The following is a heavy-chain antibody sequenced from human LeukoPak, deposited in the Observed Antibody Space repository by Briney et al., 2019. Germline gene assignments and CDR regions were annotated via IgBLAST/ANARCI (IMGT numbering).Heavy chain of an antibody. CDR2: INPNSGGT. Sequence: GASVKVSCKASGYTFTGYYMHWVRQAPGQGLEWMGWINPNSGGTNYAQKFQGRVTMTRDTSIGTTSVELSGLRSDDTAVYYCARENGAHCSGGSCYDAFDIWGQGTMVTVSS. J-gene: IGHJ3*02. V-gene: IGHV1-2*02. CDR3: ARENGAHCSGGSCYDAFDI. D-gene: IGHD2-15*01. CDR1: GYTFTGYY.